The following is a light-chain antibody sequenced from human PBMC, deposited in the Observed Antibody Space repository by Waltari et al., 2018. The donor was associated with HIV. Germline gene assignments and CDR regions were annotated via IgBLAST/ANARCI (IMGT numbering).Light chain of an antibody. Sequence: DIQLTQSPSFLSASVGDRVTITCRASQDISTYVAWDQQKPGKAPNLLIYSTSILRTGVPSRFSGSGSGTEFTLTVTNLQPEDFALYYCQQSNSYPLTFGGGTRVEIK. V-gene: IGKV1-9*01. CDR3: QQSNSYPLT. J-gene: IGKJ4*01. CDR2: STS. CDR1: QDISTY.